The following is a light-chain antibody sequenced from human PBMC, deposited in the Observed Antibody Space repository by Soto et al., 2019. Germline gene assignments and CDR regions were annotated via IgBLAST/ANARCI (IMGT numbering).Light chain of an antibody. CDR2: TAS. CDR3: QQYSTYPRP. J-gene: IGKJ5*01. Sequence: DIRLTQSPSSLSASVGDRVTITCRASQGVGTFLAWYQHKPGKAPKSLIKTASTLQSGVPSRFSGSGSRTDFTLTISSLQPEDFATYYCQQYSTYPRPFGQGTRVDLK. CDR1: QGVGTF. V-gene: IGKV1D-16*01.